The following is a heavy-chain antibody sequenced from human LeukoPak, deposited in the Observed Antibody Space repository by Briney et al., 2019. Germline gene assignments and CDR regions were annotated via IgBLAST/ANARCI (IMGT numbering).Heavy chain of an antibody. D-gene: IGHD3-22*01. CDR1: GYTFTGYY. CDR2: INPNNGGT. J-gene: IGHJ4*02. CDR3: ARDQNYYDSSGYFGIDY. V-gene: IGHV1-2*02. Sequence: ASVKVSCKASGYTFTGYYMHWVRQAPGQGLEWMGWINPNNGGTNYAQNFQDRVTMTRDTSINTAYMELSRPRSDDTAVYYCARDQNYYDSSGYFGIDYWGQGTLVTVSS.